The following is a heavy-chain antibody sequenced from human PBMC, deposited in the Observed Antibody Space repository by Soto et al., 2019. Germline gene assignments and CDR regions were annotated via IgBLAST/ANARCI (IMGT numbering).Heavy chain of an antibody. CDR2: IYHSGST. CDR1: GGSISSGGYS. CDR3: AREDYYDSSGYH. J-gene: IGHJ5*02. Sequence: SETLSLTCAVSGGSISSGGYSWSWIRQPPGKGLEWIGYIYHSGSTYYNPSLKSRVTISVDRSKNQFSLKLSSVTAAYTAVYYCAREDYYDSSGYHWGQGTLVTVSS. D-gene: IGHD3-22*01. V-gene: IGHV4-30-2*01.